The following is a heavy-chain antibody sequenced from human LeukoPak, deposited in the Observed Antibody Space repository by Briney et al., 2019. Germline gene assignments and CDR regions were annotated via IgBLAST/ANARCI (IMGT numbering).Heavy chain of an antibody. CDR1: GFTFSTYA. Sequence: GGSLRLSCAASGFTFSTYAMRWVRQAPGKGLEWVAVISYDGSNKFYADSVKGRFTISRDNSKNMVYLQMNSLRAEDTAVYYCTKANFRATAGTAVDDWGQGTLVTVSS. CDR2: ISYDGSNK. V-gene: IGHV3-30-3*01. CDR3: TKANFRATAGTAVDD. J-gene: IGHJ4*02. D-gene: IGHD6-13*01.